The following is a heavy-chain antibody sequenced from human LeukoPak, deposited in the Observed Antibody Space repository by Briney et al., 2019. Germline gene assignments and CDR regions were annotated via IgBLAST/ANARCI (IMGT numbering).Heavy chain of an antibody. CDR3: AKDRYYDSSGYPSNYYYYYMDV. CDR1: GFTFSSYG. J-gene: IGHJ6*03. D-gene: IGHD3-22*01. V-gene: IGHV3-30*02. CDR2: IRYDGSNK. Sequence: GGSLSLSCAASGFTFSSYGMHWVRQAPGKGLEWVAFIRYDGSNKYYADSVKGRFTISRDNSKNTLYLQMNSLRAEDTAVYYCAKDRYYDSSGYPSNYYYYYMDVWGKGTTVTVSS.